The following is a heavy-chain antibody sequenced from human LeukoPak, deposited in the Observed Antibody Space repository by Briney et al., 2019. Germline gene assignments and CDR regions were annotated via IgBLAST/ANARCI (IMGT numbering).Heavy chain of an antibody. Sequence: SETLSLTCAVYGGSFSGYYWSWTRQPPGKGLEWIGEINHSGSTNYNPSLKSRVTISVDTSKNQFSLKLSSVTAADTAVYYCARGRRGSYTRPTQLDYWGQGTLVTVSS. CDR3: ARGRRGSYTRPTQLDY. J-gene: IGHJ4*02. CDR1: GGSFSGYY. D-gene: IGHD1-14*01. CDR2: INHSGST. V-gene: IGHV4-34*01.